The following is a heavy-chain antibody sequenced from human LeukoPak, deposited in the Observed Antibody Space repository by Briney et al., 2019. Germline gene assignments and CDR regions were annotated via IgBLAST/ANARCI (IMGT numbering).Heavy chain of an antibody. V-gene: IGHV1-18*03. CDR1: GYTFTSYG. D-gene: IGHD3-16*01. CDR2: ISAYNGNT. Sequence: ASVKVSCKASGYTFTSYGISWVRQAPGQGLEWMGWISAYNGNTNYAQKLQGRVTMTTDTSTSTAYMELSSLRSDDMAVYFCARGVGGLGNMDVWGEGTTVIVSS. CDR3: ARGVGGLGNMDV. J-gene: IGHJ6*03.